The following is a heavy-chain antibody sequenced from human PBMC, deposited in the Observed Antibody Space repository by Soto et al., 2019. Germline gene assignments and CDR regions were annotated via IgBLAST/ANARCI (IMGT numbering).Heavy chain of an antibody. CDR1: GFNFSGSA. J-gene: IGHJ4*02. CDR2: IRGRAKKYAT. Sequence: EVQLVESGGDWVQPGGSLKLSCTGLGFNFSGSALHWVRQPSGKGLEWVGRIRGRAKKYATSYATSVLGRFSLSRDDSKNTAFLQMNSLRDEDTGVYFCCGRGGDSLQDIWGQGTLVTVSS. D-gene: IGHD4-17*01. CDR3: CGRGGDSLQDI. V-gene: IGHV3-73*01.